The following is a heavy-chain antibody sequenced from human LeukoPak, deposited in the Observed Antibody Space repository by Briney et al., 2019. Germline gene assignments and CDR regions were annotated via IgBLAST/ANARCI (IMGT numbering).Heavy chain of an antibody. J-gene: IGHJ4*02. D-gene: IGHD6-19*01. CDR3: AKDSSGWHPFDFDY. V-gene: IGHV3-23*01. CDR2: ISGSGSGSST. CDR1: GFTFSSSA. Sequence: GGSLRLSCAASGFTFSSSAVSWVRQAPGKGLEWVSTISGSGSGSSTYYADSVKGRFTISRDNSKNTLYVQMNSLRAEDTAVYYCAKDSSGWHPFDFDYWGQGTLVTVSS.